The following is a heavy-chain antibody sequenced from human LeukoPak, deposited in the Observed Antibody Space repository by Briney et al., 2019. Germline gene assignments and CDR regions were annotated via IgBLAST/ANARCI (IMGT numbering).Heavy chain of an antibody. CDR3: AREASYYYGSGYAFDI. V-gene: IGHV3-48*03. J-gene: IGHJ3*02. CDR2: ISSSGSTI. CDR1: GFTFSSYE. D-gene: IGHD3-10*01. Sequence: GGSLRLSCAASGFTFSSYEMNWVRQAPGKGLEWVSCISSSGSTIYYADSVKGRFTISRDNAKNSLYLQMNSLRAEDTAVYYCAREASYYYGSGYAFDIWGQGTMVTVSS.